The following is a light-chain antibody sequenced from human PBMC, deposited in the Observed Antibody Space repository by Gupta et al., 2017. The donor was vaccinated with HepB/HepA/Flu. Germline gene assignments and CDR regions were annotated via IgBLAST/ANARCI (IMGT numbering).Light chain of an antibody. V-gene: IGKV3-15*01. CDR3: QQYHNWPPYT. CDR1: QSVSSN. Sequence: EIVMTQSPATLSVSPGERATLSCRARQSVSSNLAWYKQKPGQAPRLLIYGASSRDTGIPARFSGSGFGKEVTLTISSRQSEEFAGYYCQQYHNWPPYTFGQGTKLEIK. J-gene: IGKJ2*01. CDR2: GAS.